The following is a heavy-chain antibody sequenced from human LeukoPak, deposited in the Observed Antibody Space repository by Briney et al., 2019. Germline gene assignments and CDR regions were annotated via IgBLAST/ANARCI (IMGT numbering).Heavy chain of an antibody. Sequence: GRSLRLSCAASEFTFKNYGMHWVRQAPGKGLEWVALIWHDGSKTYYADSVKGRFTISRVDSQNTLYLQMNSLRAEDTAVYFCAKDLSYGSNWFDPWGQGTLVTVSS. J-gene: IGHJ5*02. V-gene: IGHV3-33*06. D-gene: IGHD3-10*01. CDR1: EFTFKNYG. CDR3: AKDLSYGSNWFDP. CDR2: IWHDGSKT.